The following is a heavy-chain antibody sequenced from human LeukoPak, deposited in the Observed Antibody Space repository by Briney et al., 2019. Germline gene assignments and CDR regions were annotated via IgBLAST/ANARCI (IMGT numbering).Heavy chain of an antibody. Sequence: SETLSLTCTVSGGSISSYYWSWIRQPPGKGLEWIGYIYYSGSTNYNPSLKSRVTISVDTSKNQFSPKLSSVTAADTAVYYCARVKREIQLWFFAFDIWGQGTMVTVSS. D-gene: IGHD5-18*01. V-gene: IGHV4-59*01. CDR1: GGSISSYY. J-gene: IGHJ3*02. CDR2: IYYSGST. CDR3: ARVKREIQLWFFAFDI.